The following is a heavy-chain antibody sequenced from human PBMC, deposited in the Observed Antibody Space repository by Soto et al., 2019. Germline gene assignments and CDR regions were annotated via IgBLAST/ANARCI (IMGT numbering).Heavy chain of an antibody. D-gene: IGHD3-16*02. Sequence: GGSLRLSCSASGFTFSSYAMSWVRQPPGKRLEWVSALSGSGGSTYYADCVKGRFTISRDNSKNTLYLQMNSLRAEDTAVYYCANFMITMMTFRGVIAPDDYWGEGTLVTVSS. CDR2: LSGSGGST. CDR1: GFTFSSYA. J-gene: IGHJ4*02. V-gene: IGHV3-23*01. CDR3: ANFMITMMTFRGVIAPDDY.